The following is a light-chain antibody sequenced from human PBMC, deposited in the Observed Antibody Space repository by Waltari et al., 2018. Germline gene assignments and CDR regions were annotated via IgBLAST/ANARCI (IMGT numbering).Light chain of an antibody. CDR3: MQALQIPPCT. V-gene: IGKV2-28*01. Sequence: DIVMTQSPLSLPVTPGEQASISCRSSQSLLHSNGYNYLDWYLQKPGQSPQLLIYLGSNRASGVPDRFSGSGSGTDFTLKISRVEAEDVGVYYCMQALQIPPCTFGQGTKLEIK. CDR1: QSLLHSNGYNY. J-gene: IGKJ2*02. CDR2: LGS.